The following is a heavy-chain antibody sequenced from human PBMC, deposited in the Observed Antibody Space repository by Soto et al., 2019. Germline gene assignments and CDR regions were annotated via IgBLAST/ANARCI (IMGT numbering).Heavy chain of an antibody. CDR3: ARAGYGDYENPYYFDY. CDR1: GFTFSSYW. D-gene: IGHD4-17*01. CDR2: INSDGSST. V-gene: IGHV3-74*01. J-gene: IGHJ4*02. Sequence: PGGSLRLSCAASGFTFSSYWMHWVRQAPGKGLVWVSRINSDGSSTSYADSVKGRFTISRDNAKNTLYLQMNSLRAEDTAVYYCARAGYGDYENPYYFDYWGQGTLVTVSS.